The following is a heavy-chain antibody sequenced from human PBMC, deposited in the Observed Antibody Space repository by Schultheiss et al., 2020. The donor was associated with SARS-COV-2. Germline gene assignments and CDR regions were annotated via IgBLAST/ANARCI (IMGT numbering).Heavy chain of an antibody. CDR3: ARERRTHGYYYYMDV. Sequence: GGSLRLSCAASGFTFSSYSMNWVRQAPGKGLEWVAVIWYDGSNKYYADSVKGRFTISRDNSKNTLYLQMNSLRAEDTAVYYCARERRTHGYYYYMDVWGKGTTVTVSS. CDR2: IWYDGSNK. V-gene: IGHV3-33*08. CDR1: GFTFSSYS. J-gene: IGHJ6*03.